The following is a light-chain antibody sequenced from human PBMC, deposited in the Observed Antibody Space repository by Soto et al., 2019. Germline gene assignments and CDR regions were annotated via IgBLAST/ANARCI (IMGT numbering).Light chain of an antibody. CDR1: QTVSSH. Sequence: EVGMTHSPFTLSVSLLQGATLSCRASQTVSSHIAWYQQKPGQAPRLLIYGASSRATGIPDRFSGSGSGTDFTLTISSLQPEDFAVYYCQQYGSSPTWTFGQGTKV. J-gene: IGKJ1*01. V-gene: IGKV3-20*01. CDR3: QQYGSSPTWT. CDR2: GAS.